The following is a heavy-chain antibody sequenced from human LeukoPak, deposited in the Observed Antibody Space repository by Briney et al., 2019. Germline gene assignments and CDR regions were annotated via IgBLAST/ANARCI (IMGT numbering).Heavy chain of an antibody. D-gene: IGHD2-21*02. CDR2: ISDSGDST. V-gene: IGHV3-23*01. CDR3: AKSLRYRYGDCLED. CDR1: GFTFSSYN. J-gene: IGHJ4*02. Sequence: PGGSLRLSCAASGFTFSSYNMNWVRQAPGKGLEWVSTISDSGDSTFYADSVKGRFTISRDSSKNTVSLQMSSLRAEDTAVYYCAKSLRYRYGDCLEDWGQGTLVTVSS.